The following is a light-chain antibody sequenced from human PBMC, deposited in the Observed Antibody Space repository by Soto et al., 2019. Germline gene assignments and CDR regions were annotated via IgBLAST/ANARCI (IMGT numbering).Light chain of an antibody. Sequence: QSALTQSPSASASPGQSVTISCTGTSSDVGGYNYVSWYQQRPGKAPKLMIYEVSQRPSGVPDRFSGSKSGNTATLTVSGLQAEDEADYYCSSFAGNNNRGVFGSGTKVTVL. CDR1: SSDVGGYNY. J-gene: IGLJ1*01. CDR3: SSFAGNNNRGV. CDR2: EVS. V-gene: IGLV2-8*01.